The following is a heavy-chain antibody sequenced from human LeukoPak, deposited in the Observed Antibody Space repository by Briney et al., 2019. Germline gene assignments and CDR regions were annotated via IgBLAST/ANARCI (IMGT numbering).Heavy chain of an antibody. CDR2: ISSSGNTI. V-gene: IGHV3-48*04. Sequence: GSLRLSCAASGFTFSSYSMNWVRQAPGKGLEWVSYISSSGNTIYYADSVKGRFTISRDNAKNSLYLQMNSLRAEDTAVYYCAREARQGGLGDYIPLDYWGQGTLVTVSS. CDR1: GFTFSSYS. D-gene: IGHD4-17*01. J-gene: IGHJ4*02. CDR3: AREARQGGLGDYIPLDY.